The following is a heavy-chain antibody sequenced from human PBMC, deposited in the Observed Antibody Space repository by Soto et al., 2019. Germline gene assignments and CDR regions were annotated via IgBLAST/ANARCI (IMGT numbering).Heavy chain of an antibody. CDR2: ISGSGSTT. CDR1: GVTFSDYY. CDR3: ARSSLTYFEF. J-gene: IGHJ4*02. Sequence: PGGSLRLSCTASGVTFSDYYMSWIRQAPGKGLEWLAYISGSGSTTYYTDSVKGRFAISRDNARTSLYLQINSLRVEDSAVYYCARSSLTYFEFWGQGTLVTVSS. V-gene: IGHV3-11*01.